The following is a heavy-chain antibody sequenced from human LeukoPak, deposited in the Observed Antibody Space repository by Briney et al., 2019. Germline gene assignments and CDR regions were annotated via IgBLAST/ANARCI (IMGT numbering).Heavy chain of an antibody. J-gene: IGHJ4*02. Sequence: SETLSLTCAVYGGSFSGYYWSWIRQPPGKGLEWIGEINHSGSTNYNPSLKSRVTISVDTSKNQFSLKLSSVTAADTAVYHCARKGNILWFGELFEYYFDYWGQGTLVTVSS. CDR1: GGSFSGYY. V-gene: IGHV4-34*01. D-gene: IGHD3-10*01. CDR3: ARKGNILWFGELFEYYFDY. CDR2: INHSGST.